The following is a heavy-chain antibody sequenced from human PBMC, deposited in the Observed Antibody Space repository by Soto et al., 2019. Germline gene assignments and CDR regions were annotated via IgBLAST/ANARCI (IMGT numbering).Heavy chain of an antibody. CDR1: GYTFTGYY. J-gene: IGHJ6*02. CDR3: ARSTIAAPDVGYYYGMDV. V-gene: IGHV1-2*04. Sequence: GASVKVSCKASGYTFTGYYMHWVRQAPGQGLEWMGWINPNSGGTNYAQKFQGWVTMTRDTSISTAYMELSRLRSDDTAVYYCARSTIAAPDVGYYYGMDVWGQGTTVTVSS. D-gene: IGHD6-13*01. CDR2: INPNSGGT.